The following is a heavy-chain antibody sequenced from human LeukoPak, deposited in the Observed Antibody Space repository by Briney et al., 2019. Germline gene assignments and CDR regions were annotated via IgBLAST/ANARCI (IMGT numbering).Heavy chain of an antibody. CDR1: GFSFSNFG. Sequence: GGSLRLSCAASGFSFSNFGMYWVRQAPGKGLEWVAVIWFDGSNQYYADSVKGRFTISRDNSKNTLFLQMNSQRAEDTAVYYCARDGWLGGSYSIDYWGQGTLVTVSS. CDR2: IWFDGSNQ. V-gene: IGHV3-33*01. J-gene: IGHJ4*02. D-gene: IGHD1-26*01. CDR3: ARDGWLGGSYSIDY.